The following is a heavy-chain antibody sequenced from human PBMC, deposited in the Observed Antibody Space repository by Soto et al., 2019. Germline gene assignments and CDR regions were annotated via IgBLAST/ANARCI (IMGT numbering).Heavy chain of an antibody. D-gene: IGHD3-9*01. CDR1: GFTFSIYS. Sequence: GGSLRLSCAASGFTFSIYSMNWVRQAPGKGLEWVSLISGSGGSTHYADSVGGRFTISRDNSKNTLYLEMDSLRAEDTAVYYCAKVVKYDVLTGYYKGPDYYGMDVWGQGTTVTVPS. J-gene: IGHJ6*02. CDR3: AKVVKYDVLTGYYKGPDYYGMDV. CDR2: ISGSGGST. V-gene: IGHV3-23*01.